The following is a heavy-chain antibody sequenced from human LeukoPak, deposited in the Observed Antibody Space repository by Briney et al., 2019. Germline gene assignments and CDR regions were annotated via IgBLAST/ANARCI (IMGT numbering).Heavy chain of an antibody. Sequence: ASVKVSCKASGYTFTSYDINWVRQATGQGLEWMGWMNPNSGNTGYAQKFQGRVTMTRNTSISTAYMELSSLRSEDTAVYYCARAHPTYREWLVIWGQGTMVTVSS. CDR3: ARAHPTYREWLVI. V-gene: IGHV1-8*01. D-gene: IGHD3-3*01. CDR2: MNPNSGNT. CDR1: GYTFTSYD. J-gene: IGHJ3*02.